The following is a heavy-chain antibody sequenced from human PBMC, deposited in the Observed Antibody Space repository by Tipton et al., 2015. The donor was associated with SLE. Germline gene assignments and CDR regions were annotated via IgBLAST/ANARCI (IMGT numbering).Heavy chain of an antibody. J-gene: IGHJ5*02. CDR2: IYYSGST. CDR1: GGSISSSSYY. V-gene: IGHV4-39*01. Sequence: LRLSCTVSGGSISSSSYYWGWIRQPPGKGVEWIGSIYYSGSTYYNPSLKSRVTISVDTSKNQFSLKLGSVTAADTAVYYCARLSSSWYKAFDPWGQGTLVTVSS. D-gene: IGHD6-13*01. CDR3: ARLSSSWYKAFDP.